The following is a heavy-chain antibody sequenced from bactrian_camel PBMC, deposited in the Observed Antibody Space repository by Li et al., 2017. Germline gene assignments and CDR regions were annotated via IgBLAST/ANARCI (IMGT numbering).Heavy chain of an antibody. J-gene: IGHJ6*01. D-gene: IGHD2*01. CDR1: GYIYSSDC. CDR2: IDSDEST. CDR3: AADSDCSGAYPGY. Sequence: QVQLVESGGGSVQAGGSLRLSCSAPGYIYSSDCLGWFRRAPGQEREGVGTIDSDESTSYAESVKGRFTISKDTANNTLFLQMNDLKPEDTAMYYCAADSDCSGAYPGYWGQGTQVTVS. V-gene: IGHV3S53*01.